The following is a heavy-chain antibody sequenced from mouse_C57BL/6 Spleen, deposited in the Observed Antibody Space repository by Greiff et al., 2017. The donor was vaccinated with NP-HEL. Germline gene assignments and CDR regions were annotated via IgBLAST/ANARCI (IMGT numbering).Heavy chain of an antibody. J-gene: IGHJ4*01. CDR3: ARGAMDY. Sequence: QVQLQQSGPELVKPGASVKISCKASGYSFTSYYIHWVKQRPGQGLEWIGWIYPGSGNTKYNEKFKGKATLTADTSSSKAYMQPSSLTSEDSAVYYCARGAMDYWGQGTSVTVSS. CDR2: IYPGSGNT. V-gene: IGHV1-66*01. CDR1: GYSFTSYY.